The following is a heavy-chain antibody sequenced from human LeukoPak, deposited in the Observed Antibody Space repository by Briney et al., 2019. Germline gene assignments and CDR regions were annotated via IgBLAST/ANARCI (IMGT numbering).Heavy chain of an antibody. CDR2: IIGTGTST. CDR1: GFTFTSYA. Sequence: GGSLRLSCAASGFTFTSYAMGWVRQTPGKGLEWVSGIIGTGTSTYYADSVKGRFAISRDNSRNTLYLQMNSLRAEDTAVYYCAKVSLDYWGQGTLVTVSS. J-gene: IGHJ4*02. CDR3: AKVSLDY. V-gene: IGHV3-23*01.